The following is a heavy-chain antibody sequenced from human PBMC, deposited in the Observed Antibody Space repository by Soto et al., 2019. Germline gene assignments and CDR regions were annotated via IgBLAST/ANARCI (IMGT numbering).Heavy chain of an antibody. D-gene: IGHD3-22*01. CDR2: IDPTDSYS. CDR1: GYRFTSYW. V-gene: IGHV5-10-1*01. J-gene: IGHJ6*02. Sequence: GESLKISCQGSGYRFTSYWITWVRQMPGKGLEWMGRIDPTDSYSNFGPSFQGHVTMSADRSSSTAYLEWSSLKASDTAMYYWGRSATFCPGRRCPDDYYPPPGLDVWGQGTTVTVSS. CDR3: GRSATFCPGRRCPDDYYPPPGLDV.